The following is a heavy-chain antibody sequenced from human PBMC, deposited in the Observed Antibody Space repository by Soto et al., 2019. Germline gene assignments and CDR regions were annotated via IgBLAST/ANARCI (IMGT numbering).Heavy chain of an antibody. CDR3: ARDTSQTGSGSTVDV. CDR1: GYTFTSYY. V-gene: IGHV1-46*01. Sequence: QVQLVQSGAEVKKPGASVKVSCKASGYTFTSYYMHWVRQAPGQGLEWMGIINPSGGSTSYAQKSQGRVTMTRDTSTSTVYMELSSLRSEDTAVYYCARDTSQTGSGSTVDVWGQGTTVTVSS. CDR2: INPSGGST. D-gene: IGHD3-10*01. J-gene: IGHJ6*02.